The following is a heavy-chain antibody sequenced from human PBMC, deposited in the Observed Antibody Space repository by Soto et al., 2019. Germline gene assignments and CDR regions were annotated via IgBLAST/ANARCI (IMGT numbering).Heavy chain of an antibody. CDR3: VRDSRRTGVKYFYGFDA. CDR2: IYYRGAT. V-gene: IGHV4-61*01. CDR1: GGSVTNGIYY. D-gene: IGHD3-10*01. J-gene: IGHJ6*02. Sequence: QVQLQESGPGLVQPSETLSLTCNVSGGSVTNGIYYWSWIRQPPGRGLEWLGYIYYRGATKYNPSLESRVSISVDTPNNQFSLKLNSVTAADTAVYYCVRDSRRTGVKYFYGFDAWGQGTTVTVSS.